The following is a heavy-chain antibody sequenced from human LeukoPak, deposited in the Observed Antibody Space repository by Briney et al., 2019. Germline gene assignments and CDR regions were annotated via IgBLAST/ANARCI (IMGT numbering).Heavy chain of an antibody. CDR2: IYHSGST. CDR1: GYSISSGYY. CDR3: ARLVIVVPFDY. V-gene: IGHV4-38-2*01. Sequence: SETLSLTCAVSGYSISSGYYWGWIRQPPGKGLEWIGSIYHSGSTYYNPSLKSRVTISVDTSKNQFSLKLSSVTAADTAVYYCARLVIVVPFDYWGQGTLVTVS. D-gene: IGHD2-2*01. J-gene: IGHJ4*02.